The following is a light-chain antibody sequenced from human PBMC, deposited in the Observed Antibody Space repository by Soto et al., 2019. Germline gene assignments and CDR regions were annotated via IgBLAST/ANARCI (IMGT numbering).Light chain of an antibody. J-gene: IGKJ1*01. Sequence: DIQVTQSPSTLSASVGDRVSITCRASQNIRALLAWYQQKPGKAPKLLIYDASNLEGGVPSRFSGSGSGTEFTLTISSMQPEDFATYYCQQYNDHSPPWTFGQGTKVDIK. V-gene: IGKV1-5*01. CDR1: QNIRAL. CDR3: QQYNDHSPPWT. CDR2: DAS.